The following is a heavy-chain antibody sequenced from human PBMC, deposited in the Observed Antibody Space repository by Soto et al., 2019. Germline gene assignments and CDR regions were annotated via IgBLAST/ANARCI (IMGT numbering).Heavy chain of an antibody. J-gene: IGHJ5*02. Sequence: QITLKESGHTLVKPTQTLTLTCTFSGFSLTTSGVGVGWIRQPPGKALEWLALIYWDDDKRYNPSFESRLTITKDTSKNQVVLTMTNMDLADTATFYCAHRRNDSGGYNWFDPWGQGTLVTVSS. D-gene: IGHD3-22*01. V-gene: IGHV2-5*02. CDR3: AHRRNDSGGYNWFDP. CDR1: GFSLTTSGVG. CDR2: IYWDDDK.